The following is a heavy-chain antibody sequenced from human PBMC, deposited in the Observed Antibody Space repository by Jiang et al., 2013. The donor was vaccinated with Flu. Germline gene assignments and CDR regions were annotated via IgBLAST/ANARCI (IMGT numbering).Heavy chain of an antibody. Sequence: SYAMHWVRPRLQARGRGVGGQLFHMMEAIKTNADSVRGRFSISRDKAKNTLYLEVNSLRPEDTAVYYCARGRLGELSLRGGLYDYSLDVWGLGTTVTVSS. CDR3: ARGRLGELSLRGGLYDYSLDV. V-gene: IGHV3-30-3*01. CDR2: FHMMEAI. J-gene: IGHJ6*02. D-gene: IGHD3-16*02. CDR1: SYA.